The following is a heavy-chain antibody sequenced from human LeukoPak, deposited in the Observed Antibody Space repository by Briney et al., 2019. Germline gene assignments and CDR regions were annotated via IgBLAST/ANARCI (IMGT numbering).Heavy chain of an antibody. CDR1: GFTFTHAW. D-gene: IGHD3-10*01. J-gene: IGHJ4*02. CDR3: TTDLGITMIRGVIVS. V-gene: IGHV3-15*01. Sequence: GGSLRLSCAASGFTFTHAWMTWVRQAPGKGLEWVGRIKSKADGETTDYAAPVKGRFFVSRDDSKATLYLQMNYLETEDTAVYYCTTDLGITMIRGVIVSWGQGTLVTVSS. CDR2: IKSKADGETT.